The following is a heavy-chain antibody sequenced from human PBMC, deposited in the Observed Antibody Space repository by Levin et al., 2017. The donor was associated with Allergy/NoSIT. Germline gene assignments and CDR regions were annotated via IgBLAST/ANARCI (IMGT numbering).Heavy chain of an antibody. J-gene: IGHJ3*02. Sequence: LSQTLSLTCTVSGGSISSYYWSWIRQPPGKGLEWIGYIYYSGSTNYNPSLKSRVTISVDTSKNQFSLKLSSVTAADTAVYYCARWEDQDSDAFDIWGQGTMVTVSS. CDR1: GGSISSYY. V-gene: IGHV4-59*01. D-gene: IGHD1-26*01. CDR3: ARWEDQDSDAFDI. CDR2: IYYSGST.